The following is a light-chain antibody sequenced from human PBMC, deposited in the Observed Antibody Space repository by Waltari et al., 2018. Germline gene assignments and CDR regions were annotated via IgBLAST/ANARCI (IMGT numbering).Light chain of an antibody. CDR1: QSVNSR. CDR3: QQYNDWPLT. J-gene: IGKJ1*01. V-gene: IGKV3-15*01. CDR2: GAS. Sequence: EIVMTQSPATLSASPGERVTLSCRASQSVNSRLAWYQQKPGQAPTLLIYGASTRATGIPAMFTGSGSATEFTLTISSLQSEDFAVYYCQQYNDWPLTFGQGTKVEIK.